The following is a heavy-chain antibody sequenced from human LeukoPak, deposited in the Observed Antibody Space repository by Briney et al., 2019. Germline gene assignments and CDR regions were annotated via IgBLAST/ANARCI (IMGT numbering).Heavy chain of an antibody. CDR3: AKERGYSGCDFPDY. V-gene: IGHV3-33*06. J-gene: IGHJ4*02. CDR2: IWYDGSNK. Sequence: GGSLRLSCAASGFTFSSYGMHWVRQAPGKGLEWVAVIWYDGSNKYYADSVKGRFTISRDNSKNTLYLQMNSLRAEDTAVYYCAKERGYSGCDFPDYWGQGTLVTVSS. D-gene: IGHD5-12*01. CDR1: GFTFSSYG.